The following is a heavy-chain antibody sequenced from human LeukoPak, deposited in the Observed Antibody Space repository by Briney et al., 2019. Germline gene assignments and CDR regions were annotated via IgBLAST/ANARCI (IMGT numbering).Heavy chain of an antibody. V-gene: IGHV1-2*02. CDR3: ARDRYSSGWEGYYFDY. Sequence: ASVKVSCKASGYTFTGYYMHWVRQAPGQGLEWMGWINPNSGGTNYAQKFQGRVTMTRDTSISTAYMELSRLRSDDPAVYYCARDRYSSGWEGYYFDYWGQGTLVTVSS. D-gene: IGHD6-19*01. CDR1: GYTFTGYY. CDR2: INPNSGGT. J-gene: IGHJ4*02.